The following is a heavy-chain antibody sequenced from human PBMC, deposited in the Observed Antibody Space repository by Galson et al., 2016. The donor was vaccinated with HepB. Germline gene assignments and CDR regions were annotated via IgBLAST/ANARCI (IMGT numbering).Heavy chain of an antibody. V-gene: IGHV3-9*01. CDR3: AKGVGVVISSGYFDY. CDR2: ISWNSGSI. J-gene: IGHJ4*02. Sequence: SLRLSCAASGFIFSNYAMSWVRQAPGKGLEWVSGISWNSGSIGYADSVKGRFTISRDNAKNSLYLQMNSLRAEDTALYYCAKGVGVVISSGYFDYWGQGTLVTVSS. D-gene: IGHD3-3*01. CDR1: GFIFSNYA.